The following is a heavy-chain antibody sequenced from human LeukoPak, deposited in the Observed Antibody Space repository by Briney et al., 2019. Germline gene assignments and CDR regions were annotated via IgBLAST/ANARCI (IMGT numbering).Heavy chain of an antibody. V-gene: IGHV3-23*01. CDR1: GFTFSNFA. CDR3: AKDPTSYGANADYFDY. CDR2: ISGGGGTT. Sequence: PGGSLRLSCAASGFTFSNFAMSWVRQAPGMGLEWVSRISGGGGTTYYADSVKGRFTISRDNSKNMLHLQMNSLRAEDTAVYYCAKDPTSYGANADYFDYWGQGTLVTVSS. D-gene: IGHD4-17*01. J-gene: IGHJ4*02.